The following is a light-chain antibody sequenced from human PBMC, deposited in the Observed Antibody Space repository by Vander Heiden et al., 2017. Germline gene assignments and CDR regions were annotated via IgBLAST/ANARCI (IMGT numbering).Light chain of an antibody. CDR2: DGA. J-gene: IGLJ2*01. CDR3: QTWDSNTAP. V-gene: IGLV3-1*01. Sequence: SYAPTQAPSVSGSPGQTARITCSEDKWREKDVCWYQQKPGQSPLMVIYDGAKRPSSIPERFIGSKSGNTATLTISGAQSMDEADYYCQTWDSNTAPFGGGTKLTVL. CDR1: KWREKD.